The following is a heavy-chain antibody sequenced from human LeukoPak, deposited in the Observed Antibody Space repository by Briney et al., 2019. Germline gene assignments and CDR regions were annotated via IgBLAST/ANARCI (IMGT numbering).Heavy chain of an antibody. Sequence: ASVKVSCKAPGYTFTGYYMHWVRQAPGQGLEWMGWINPNSGGTNYAQQFQGRVTMTRETSISTAYMELSSLRSDDTAVYYCARSSGSYSWDYFDYWGQGTLVTVSS. CDR2: INPNSGGT. J-gene: IGHJ4*02. D-gene: IGHD1-26*01. CDR1: GYTFTGYY. V-gene: IGHV1-2*02. CDR3: ARSSGSYSWDYFDY.